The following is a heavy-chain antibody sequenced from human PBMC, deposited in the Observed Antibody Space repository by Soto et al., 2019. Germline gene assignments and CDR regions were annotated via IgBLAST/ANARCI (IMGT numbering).Heavy chain of an antibody. Sequence: GASVKVSCKASGFTFTSSAVQWVRQARGQRLEWIGWIVVGSGNTNYAQKFQERVTITRDMSTSTAYMELSSLRSEDTAVYYCAAEGGSSGPNDAFDIWGQGTMVTVSS. D-gene: IGHD3-22*01. CDR1: GFTFTSSA. J-gene: IGHJ3*02. CDR2: IVVGSGNT. V-gene: IGHV1-58*01. CDR3: AAEGGSSGPNDAFDI.